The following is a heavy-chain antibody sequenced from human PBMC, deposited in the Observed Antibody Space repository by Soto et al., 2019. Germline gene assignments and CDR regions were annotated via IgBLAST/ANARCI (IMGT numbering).Heavy chain of an antibody. CDR3: AKGRSYYYYYGVDV. J-gene: IGHJ6*02. V-gene: IGHV3-64*04. Sequence: GGSLRLSCSASGFTFSSYAMHWVRQAPGKGLEYVSAISSNGGSTYHADSVKGRFTISRDNSKNTLYPQMNSLRAEDTALYYCAKGRSYYYYYGVDVWGQGTTVTVSS. CDR2: ISSNGGST. CDR1: GFTFSSYA.